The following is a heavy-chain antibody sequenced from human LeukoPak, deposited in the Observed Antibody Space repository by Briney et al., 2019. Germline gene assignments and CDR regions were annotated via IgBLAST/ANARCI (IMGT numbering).Heavy chain of an antibody. CDR1: GFTFSIYS. CDR2: IDSSSRSI. Sequence: PGGSLRLSCAASGFTFSIYSMNWVRQAPGKGLEWVSAIDSSSRSIYYADSVKGRFTVSRGDAKNSLYLQMNSLRAEDTAVYYCAREGVGGYTEAFDYWGQGTLVTVSS. CDR3: AREGVGGYTEAFDY. D-gene: IGHD5-12*01. V-gene: IGHV3-21*01. J-gene: IGHJ4*02.